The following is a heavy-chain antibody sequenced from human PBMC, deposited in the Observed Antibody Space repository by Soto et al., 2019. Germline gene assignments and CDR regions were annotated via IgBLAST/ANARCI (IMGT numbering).Heavy chain of an antibody. V-gene: IGHV1-8*01. Sequence: XSVKVSCKASGYTFTNNDVRLVRQATGQGLEWMGWVNPGSGDTGYAQKFQGRLTMTRDISIATAYMELNSLTSEDTAIYYCARMDRFGSLNWFDTWGQGTLVTVSS. J-gene: IGHJ5*02. D-gene: IGHD3-10*01. CDR1: GYTFTNND. CDR3: ARMDRFGSLNWFDT. CDR2: VNPGSGDT.